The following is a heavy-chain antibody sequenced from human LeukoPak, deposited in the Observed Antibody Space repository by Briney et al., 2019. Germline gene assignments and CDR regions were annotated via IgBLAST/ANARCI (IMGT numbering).Heavy chain of an antibody. CDR3: TTVYDSSGYRFDP. Sequence: GGSLRLSCAASGFTFSNAWMSWVRQAPGKGLEWVGRIKSKTDGGTTDYAAPVKGRFTISRDDSENTLFLQMNSLKTEDTAVYYCTTVYDSSGYRFDPWGQGTLVTVSS. D-gene: IGHD3-22*01. V-gene: IGHV3-15*01. CDR2: IKSKTDGGTT. J-gene: IGHJ5*02. CDR1: GFTFSNAW.